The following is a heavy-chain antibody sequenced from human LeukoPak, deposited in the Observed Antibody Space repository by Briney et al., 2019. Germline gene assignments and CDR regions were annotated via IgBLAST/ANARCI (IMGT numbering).Heavy chain of an antibody. J-gene: IGHJ4*02. CDR3: AKSRFLEWLLFDY. V-gene: IGHV3-74*01. Sequence: GGSLRLSCAASGFTFSTYWMHWVRQAPGKGLVWVSRINSDGSSTNYADSVMGRFTISRDNAKNTLYLQMNSLRAEDTAVYYCAKSRFLEWLLFDYWGQGTLVTVSS. CDR1: GFTFSTYW. CDR2: INSDGSST. D-gene: IGHD3-3*01.